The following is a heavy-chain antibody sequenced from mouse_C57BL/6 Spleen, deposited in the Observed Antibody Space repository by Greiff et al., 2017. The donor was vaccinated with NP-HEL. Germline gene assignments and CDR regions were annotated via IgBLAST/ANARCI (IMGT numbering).Heavy chain of an antibody. V-gene: IGHV14-1*01. Sequence: VHVKQSGAELVRPGASVKLSCTASGFNIKDYYMHWVKQRPEQGLEWIGRIDPEDGDTEYAPKFQGKATMTADTSSNTAYLQLSSLTSEDTAVYYCTSSSEFWFAYWGQGTLVTVSA. J-gene: IGHJ3*01. CDR2: IDPEDGDT. CDR3: TSSSEFWFAY. CDR1: GFNIKDYY. D-gene: IGHD3-2*02.